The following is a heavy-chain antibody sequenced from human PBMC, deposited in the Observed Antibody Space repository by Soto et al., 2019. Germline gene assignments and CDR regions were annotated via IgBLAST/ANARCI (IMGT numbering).Heavy chain of an antibody. J-gene: IGHJ4*02. CDR1: GFTFSSYA. Sequence: EVQLVESGGGLVQPGGSLRLSCAASGFTFSSYAMQWVRQAPGKGLEYVSAISSNGGSTYYANSVKGRFTISRDNSKNTPYLQMGSLRAEDMAVYYCARGPGYYFDYWGQGTLVTVSS. CDR2: ISSNGGST. V-gene: IGHV3-64*01. CDR3: ARGPGYYFDY.